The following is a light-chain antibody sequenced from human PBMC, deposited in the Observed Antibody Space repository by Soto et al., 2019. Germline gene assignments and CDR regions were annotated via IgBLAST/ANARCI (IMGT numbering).Light chain of an antibody. V-gene: IGLV2-14*01. CDR2: EVN. J-gene: IGLJ1*01. Sequence: QSALAQPSSVSGSPGQSITISCTGTSTDVGGYNYVSWYQHHPGKGPKLIIYEVNNRPSGVSNRFSGSKSGNKASLTISNLEADDESDYYCGSYTSTDTPFVFGTGTKVTVL. CDR3: GSYTSTDTPFV. CDR1: STDVGGYNY.